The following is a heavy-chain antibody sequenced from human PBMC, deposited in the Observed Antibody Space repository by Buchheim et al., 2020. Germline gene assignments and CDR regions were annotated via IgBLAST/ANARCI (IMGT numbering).Heavy chain of an antibody. D-gene: IGHD6-13*01. Sequence: QVQLQQWGAGLLKPSETLSLTCAVYGGSFSGYYWSWIRQPPGKGLEWIGEINHSGSTNYNPSLKSRVTISVDTSKNQFSLKLSSVTAADTAVYYCAREGIAAAATYYFDYWGQGTL. CDR1: GGSFSGYY. CDR2: INHSGST. V-gene: IGHV4-34*01. J-gene: IGHJ4*02. CDR3: AREGIAAAATYYFDY.